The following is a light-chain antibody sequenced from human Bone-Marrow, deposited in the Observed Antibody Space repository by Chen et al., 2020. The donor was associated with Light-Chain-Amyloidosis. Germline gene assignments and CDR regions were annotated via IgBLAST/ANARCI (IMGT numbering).Light chain of an antibody. CDR3: QQYCTSPLT. V-gene: IGKV3-20*01. CDR2: GSS. J-gene: IGKJ4*01. Sequence: EIVLTQSPGTLSLSPGEGANLSCRASQTISSNYLTWYQQKFGQAPRLLIYGSSSRATGIPDRFPGSCSGTDFTLTINILEPEDFAMYYCQQYCTSPLTFGGGTKVEIK. CDR1: QTISSNY.